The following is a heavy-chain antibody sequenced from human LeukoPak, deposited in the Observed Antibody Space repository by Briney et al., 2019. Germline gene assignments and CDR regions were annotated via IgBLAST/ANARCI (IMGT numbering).Heavy chain of an antibody. CDR1: EFDFSSHA. CDR3: AKGSGPVRVYYFDY. V-gene: IGHV3-23*01. CDR2: ISGSGGST. Sequence: PGGSLRLSCAASEFDFSSHAMTWVRQAPGKGLEWVSAISGSGGSTYYADSVKGRFTISRDNSKNTLYLQMNSLRAEDTAVYYCAKGSGPVRVYYFDYWGQGTLVTVSS. D-gene: IGHD5-12*01. J-gene: IGHJ4*02.